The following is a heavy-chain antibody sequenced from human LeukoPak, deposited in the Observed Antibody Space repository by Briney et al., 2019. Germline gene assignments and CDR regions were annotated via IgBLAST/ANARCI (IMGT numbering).Heavy chain of an antibody. V-gene: IGHV3-20*04. Sequence: GGSLRLSCAASGFTFDDYGMSWVRHAPGEGLEWVSGINWTGGSTAYADSGKGRFTISSDNTKNSQYLQMNSLSAEDTGLYYCARVSKDHSSSSYWFDPWGQGTLVTVYS. CDR3: ARVSKDHSSSSYWFDP. D-gene: IGHD6-13*01. J-gene: IGHJ5*02. CDR1: GFTFDDYG. CDR2: INWTGGST.